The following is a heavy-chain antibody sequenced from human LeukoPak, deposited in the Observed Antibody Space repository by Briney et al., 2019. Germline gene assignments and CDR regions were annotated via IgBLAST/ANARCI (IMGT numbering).Heavy chain of an antibody. CDR1: GGTFSSYA. CDR3: AREFGHCYGDNCFYFFDT. D-gene: IGHD4-23*01. J-gene: IGHJ4*02. Sequence: ASVKVSCKASGGTFSSYAISWVRQAPGQGLEWMGGIIPIFGTANYAQKLQGRVTMTADTSTNTAYMELRSLRFDDTAVYYCAREFGHCYGDNCFYFFDTWGQGFRVTVSS. V-gene: IGHV1-69*06. CDR2: IIPIFGTA.